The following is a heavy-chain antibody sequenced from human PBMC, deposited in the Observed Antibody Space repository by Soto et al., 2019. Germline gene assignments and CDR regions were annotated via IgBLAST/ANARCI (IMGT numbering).Heavy chain of an antibody. CDR2: INAGNGNT. CDR1: GYTFTSYA. J-gene: IGHJ4*02. V-gene: IGHV1-3*01. D-gene: IGHD3-3*01. CDR3: ARWYMGYDFWSGYYYFDY. Sequence: GASVKVSCRASGYTFTSYAMHWVRPAPGQRLEWMGWINAGNGNTKYSQKFQGRVTITRDTSASTAYMELSSLRSEDTAVYYCARWYMGYDFWSGYYYFDYWGQGTLVTVSS.